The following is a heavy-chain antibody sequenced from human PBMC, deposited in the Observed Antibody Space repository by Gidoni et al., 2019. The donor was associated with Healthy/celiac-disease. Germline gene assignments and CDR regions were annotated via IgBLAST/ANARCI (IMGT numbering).Heavy chain of an antibody. D-gene: IGHD6-19*01. V-gene: IGHV3-23*01. CDR3: AKDAPLIAVAGREVDY. J-gene: IGHJ4*02. CDR1: GFHFSSVA. CDR2: ISGSGGST. Sequence: EVQLLESGGGLVQPGGSLRLSCAASGFHFSSVAMVWVRQAPGKGLEWVSAISGSGGSTYYADSVKGRFTISRDNSKNTLYLQMNSLRAEDTAVYYCAKDAPLIAVAGREVDYWGQGTLVTVSS.